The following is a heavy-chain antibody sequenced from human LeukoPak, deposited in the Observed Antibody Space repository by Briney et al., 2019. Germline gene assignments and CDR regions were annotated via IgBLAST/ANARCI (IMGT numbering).Heavy chain of an antibody. CDR3: AKDPAGYSSSWYVDY. V-gene: IGHV3-30*02. J-gene: IGHJ4*02. D-gene: IGHD6-13*01. Sequence: GGSLRLSCAASGFTFSSYGMYWVREAPGKGLGWVAFIRYDGSNKYYADSVKGRFTTSRDNSKNTLYLQMNSLRAEDTAVYYCAKDPAGYSSSWYVDYWGQGTLVTVSS. CDR2: IRYDGSNK. CDR1: GFTFSSYG.